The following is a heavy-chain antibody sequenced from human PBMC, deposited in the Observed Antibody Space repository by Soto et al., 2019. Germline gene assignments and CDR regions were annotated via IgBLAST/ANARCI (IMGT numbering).Heavy chain of an antibody. J-gene: IGHJ4*02. Sequence: GGSLRLSCAASGFTFSSYSMNWVRQAPGKGLEWVGRIKSKTDGGTTDYAAPVKGRFTISRDDSKNTLYLQMNSLKTEDTAVYYCTRPEYYYDSSGYWGQGTLVTVSS. V-gene: IGHV3-15*07. CDR1: GFTFSSYS. D-gene: IGHD3-22*01. CDR2: IKSKTDGGTT. CDR3: TRPEYYYDSSGY.